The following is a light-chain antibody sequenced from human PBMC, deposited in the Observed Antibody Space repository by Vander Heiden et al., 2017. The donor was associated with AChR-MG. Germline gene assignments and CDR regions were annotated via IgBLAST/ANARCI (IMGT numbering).Light chain of an antibody. CDR1: QSLNRW. V-gene: IGKV1-5*03. Sequence: DIQMTQSPSTLSASVGDRVTISCRASQSLNRWLAWYQQKPGKAPKVLIYKASTLESGVPSRFSGSGSGTEFTLTISSLQPDDFATYYCQQDYSYPRTFGQRTKLEIK. CDR3: QQDYSYPRT. CDR2: KAS. J-gene: IGKJ2*01.